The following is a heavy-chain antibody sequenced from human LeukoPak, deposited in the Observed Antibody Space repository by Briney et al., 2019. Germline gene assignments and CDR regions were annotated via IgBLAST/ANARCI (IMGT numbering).Heavy chain of an antibody. V-gene: IGHV4-34*01. CDR2: INHSGST. CDR1: GGSFSGYY. D-gene: IGHD4-17*01. J-gene: IGHJ4*02. CDR3: ARGMYGDYGRWRGRPFFFDY. Sequence: PSETLSLTCAVYGGSFSGYYWSWIRQPPGTGLEWIGEINHSGSTNYNPSLKSRVTISVDTSKNQFSLKLSSVTAADTAVYYCARGMYGDYGRWRGRPFFFDYWGQGTLVTVSS.